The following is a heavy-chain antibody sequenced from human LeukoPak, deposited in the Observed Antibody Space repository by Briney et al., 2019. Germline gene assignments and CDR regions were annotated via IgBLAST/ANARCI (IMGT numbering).Heavy chain of an antibody. CDR2: IHNSGRT. D-gene: IGHD1-1*01. CDR1: TVSICGYY. J-gene: IGHJ4*02. CDR3: VIHGTVSRESYFAD. V-gene: IGHV4-59*08. Sequence: PSETLSLTGSVYTVSICGYYWSWIRQSPGKGLEWIGYIHNSGRTNYNPSLKSRVTGFVDTSKNQVSLRLSSVTAADTAVYYCVIHGTVSRESYFADGSQGALVTVS.